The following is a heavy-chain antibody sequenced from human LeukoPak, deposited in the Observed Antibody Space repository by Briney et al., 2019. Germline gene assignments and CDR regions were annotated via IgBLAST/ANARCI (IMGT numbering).Heavy chain of an antibody. Sequence: ASVKVSCKASGYTFTSYYMHWVRQAPGQGLEWMGIINPSGGSTSYAQKFQGRVTMTRDTSTSTVYMELSSLRSEDTAVYYCARDFVCYDFWSGYGWFDPWSQGTLVTVSS. CDR2: INPSGGST. V-gene: IGHV1-46*01. CDR3: ARDFVCYDFWSGYGWFDP. CDR1: GYTFTSYY. J-gene: IGHJ5*02. D-gene: IGHD3-3*01.